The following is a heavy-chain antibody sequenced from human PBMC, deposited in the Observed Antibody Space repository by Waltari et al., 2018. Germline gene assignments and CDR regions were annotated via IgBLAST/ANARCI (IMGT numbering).Heavy chain of an antibody. CDR1: GFTFSSYA. CDR3: AKEGYCTGGVCSPNDAFDI. J-gene: IGHJ3*02. V-gene: IGHV3-23*01. CDR2: ISGSGGST. D-gene: IGHD2-8*02. Sequence: EVQLLESGGSLVQPGGSLRLSCAASGFTFSSYAMSWVRQAPGKGLEWVSAISGSGGSTYYADSVKGRFTISRDNSKNTLYLQMNSLRAEDTAVYYCAKEGYCTGGVCSPNDAFDIWGQGTMVTVSS.